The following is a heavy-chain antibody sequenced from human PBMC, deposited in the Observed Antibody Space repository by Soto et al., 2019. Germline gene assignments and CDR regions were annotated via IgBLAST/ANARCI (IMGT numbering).Heavy chain of an antibody. Sequence: QVHLVESGGGLVRPGGSLRLSCAASGFPFSDYDMSWIRQAPGKGLEWVAYISSSASTIYYADSVKGRFTISRDNAKNSLYLQIHSLRVEDTSVYYCARDPLHYGSGFDYWGQGTMITVSS. CDR1: GFPFSDYD. V-gene: IGHV3-11*01. J-gene: IGHJ4*02. CDR2: ISSSASTI. CDR3: ARDPLHYGSGFDY. D-gene: IGHD3-10*01.